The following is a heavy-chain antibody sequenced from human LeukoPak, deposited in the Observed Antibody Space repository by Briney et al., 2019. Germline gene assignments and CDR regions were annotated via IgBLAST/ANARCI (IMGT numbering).Heavy chain of an antibody. CDR2: VRYDGSQK. V-gene: IGHV3-30*02. CDR1: GFTFSHSA. J-gene: IGHJ4*02. Sequence: PGGSLRLSCAASGFTFSHSAMSWVRQAPGKGLDWVAFVRYDGSQKYYADSVKGRFTLSRDNSKNTLYLQMNSLRAEDTAVFYCAKGGARLHSYYFDYWGQGTLVTVSS. CDR3: AKGGARLHSYYFDY. D-gene: IGHD3-16*01.